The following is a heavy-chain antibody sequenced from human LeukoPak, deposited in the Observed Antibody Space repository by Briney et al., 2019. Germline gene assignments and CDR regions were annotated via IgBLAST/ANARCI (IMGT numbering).Heavy chain of an antibody. CDR3: ARRLNYYDSSGYSDY. J-gene: IGHJ4*02. Sequence: SETLSLTCTVSGGSISSSYYYWGWIRQPPGKGLEWIGSIYYSGSTYYNPSLKSRVTISVDTSKNQFSLKLSSVTAADTAVYYCARRLNYYDSSGYSDYWGQGTLVTVSS. V-gene: IGHV4-39*01. CDR1: GGSISSSYYY. D-gene: IGHD3-22*01. CDR2: IYYSGST.